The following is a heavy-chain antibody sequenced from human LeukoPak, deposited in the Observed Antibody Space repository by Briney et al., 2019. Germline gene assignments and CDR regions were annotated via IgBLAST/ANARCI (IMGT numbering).Heavy chain of an antibody. Sequence: PSETLSLTCTVSGGSISSYYWSWIRQPAGKGLEWIGRIYTSGSTNYNPSLKSRVTMSVDTSKNQFSLKLSSVTAADTAVYYCARDKNYYDSSGCYRFDYWGQGTLVTVSS. J-gene: IGHJ4*02. D-gene: IGHD3-22*01. V-gene: IGHV4-4*07. CDR1: GGSISSYY. CDR3: ARDKNYYDSSGCYRFDY. CDR2: IYTSGST.